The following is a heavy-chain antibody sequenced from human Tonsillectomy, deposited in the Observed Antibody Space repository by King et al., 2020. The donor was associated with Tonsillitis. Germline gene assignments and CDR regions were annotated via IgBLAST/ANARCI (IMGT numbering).Heavy chain of an antibody. D-gene: IGHD2-15*01. Sequence: VQLVESGGGVVQPGRSLRLSCTPSGFTFSTYVMHWVRQAPGKRLEWVAGISDDGRNKFYADTVTGRFSISRDNSKSTLYLQMNTLRLNDTAVYYCVKAKGWQHRDYFEYWGQGTLVTVSS. CDR3: VKAKGWQHRDYFEY. CDR2: ISDDGRNK. CDR1: GFTFSTYV. J-gene: IGHJ4*02. V-gene: IGHV3-30*03.